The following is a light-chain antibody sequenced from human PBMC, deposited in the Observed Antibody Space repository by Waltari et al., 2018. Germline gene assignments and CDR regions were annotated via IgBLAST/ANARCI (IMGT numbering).Light chain of an antibody. CDR1: NSDVGGYDY. V-gene: IGLV2-14*03. CDR3: NSYTSSSTRV. J-gene: IGLJ2*01. CDR2: DVS. Sequence: QSALTQPVSVSGSPGQSITISCTGTNSDVGGYDYVSWYQQHPGKAPTLIIYDVSNRPSGVSNRFSGSKSGNTASLTISGLQAEDEADYYCNSYTSSSTRVFGGGTKLTVL.